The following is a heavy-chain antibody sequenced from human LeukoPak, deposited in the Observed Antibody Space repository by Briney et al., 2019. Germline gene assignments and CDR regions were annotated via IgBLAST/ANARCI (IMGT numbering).Heavy chain of an antibody. CDR2: INYSAST. V-gene: IGHV4-59*07. CDR1: GGSIGSYD. Sequence: SDTLSLTCTVSGGSIGSYDWSWFPQPPGKGLDWIGYINYSASTNYNPSLTNRITISEDTSKSQSSLKLSSVTAADPALYYCARGLVVVPAALGYYYYGMDVWGKGTTVTVSP. J-gene: IGHJ6*04. CDR3: ARGLVVVPAALGYYYYGMDV. D-gene: IGHD2-2*01.